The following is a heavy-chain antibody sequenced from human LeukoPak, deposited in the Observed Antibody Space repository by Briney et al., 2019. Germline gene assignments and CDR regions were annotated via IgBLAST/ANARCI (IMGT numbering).Heavy chain of an antibody. Sequence: PSQSLSLTCTVSGGSISSYYCSWVRQPPGKRLEWIGYINYSVSSDYKPSLKTRVYFSVDPSNDQSSLRLSSVTAADTAVYYCGRRTYYDLWGRGTLVTVSS. CDR3: GRRTYYDL. CDR1: GGSISSYY. J-gene: IGHJ2*01. V-gene: IGHV4-59*01. D-gene: IGHD3-10*01. CDR2: INYSVSS.